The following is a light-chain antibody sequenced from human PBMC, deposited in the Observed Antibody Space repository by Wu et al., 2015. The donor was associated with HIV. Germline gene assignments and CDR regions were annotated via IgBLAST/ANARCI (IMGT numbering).Light chain of an antibody. CDR1: KSVSGT. CDR3: QQHYNWPLT. J-gene: IGKJ5*01. V-gene: IGKV3-11*01. CDR2: DAS. Sequence: EIVLTQFPATLSVSPGERATLSCRASKSVSGTLAWYQQKPGQAPRLLIYDASTRATGIPDRFSGSGSVTDFTLTISSLEPEDFAVYYCQQHYNWPLTFGQGTRLDIK.